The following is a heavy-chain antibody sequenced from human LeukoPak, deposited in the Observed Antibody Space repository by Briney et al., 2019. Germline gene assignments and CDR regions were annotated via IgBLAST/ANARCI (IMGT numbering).Heavy chain of an antibody. CDR1: GGSISSYY. CDR2: SYTSGST. Sequence: SETLSLTCTVSGGSISSYYWSWIRQPPGKGLEWIGYSYTSGSTNYNPSLTSRVTISVDTSKTQFYLKLSSVTAADTAVYYCATHKRSGIVVVPAAIFDYWGQGTLVTVSS. D-gene: IGHD2-2*01. CDR3: ATHKRSGIVVVPAAIFDY. V-gene: IGHV4-4*09. J-gene: IGHJ4*02.